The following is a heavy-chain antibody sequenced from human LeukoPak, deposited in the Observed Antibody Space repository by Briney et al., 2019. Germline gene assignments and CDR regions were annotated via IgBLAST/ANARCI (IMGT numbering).Heavy chain of an antibody. D-gene: IGHD3-22*01. CDR2: INPSSGGT. CDR3: ARGGQYVLHYDSSGYPPRGH. J-gene: IGHJ4*02. Sequence: AASVKVSCKASGYTFTGYYMHWVRQAPGQGLEWMGWINPSSGGTNYAQRFQGRVTMTRDTSISTAYMELSRLRSDDTAVYYCARGGQYVLHYDSSGYPPRGHWGQGTLVTVSS. CDR1: GYTFTGYY. V-gene: IGHV1-2*02.